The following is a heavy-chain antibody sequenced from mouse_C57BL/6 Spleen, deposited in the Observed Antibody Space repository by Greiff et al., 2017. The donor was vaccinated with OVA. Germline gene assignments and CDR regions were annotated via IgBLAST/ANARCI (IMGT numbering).Heavy chain of an antibody. CDR3: ARSGSSYVYAMDY. V-gene: IGHV1-53*01. J-gene: IGHJ4*01. CDR1: GYTFTSYW. Sequence: QVQLKQPGTELVKPGASVKLSCKASGYTFTSYWMHWVKQRPGQGLEWIGNINPSNGGTNYNEKFKSKATLTVDKSSSTAYMQLSSLTSEDSAVYYCARSGSSYVYAMDYWGQGTSVTVSS. D-gene: IGHD1-1*01. CDR2: INPSNGGT.